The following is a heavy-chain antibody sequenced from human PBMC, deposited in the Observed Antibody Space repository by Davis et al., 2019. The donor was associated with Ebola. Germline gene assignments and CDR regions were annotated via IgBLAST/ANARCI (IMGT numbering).Heavy chain of an antibody. CDR1: RYTFTGYY. V-gene: IGHV1-2*04. CDR2: INPNSGGT. J-gene: IGHJ6*02. D-gene: IGHD3-16*01. Sequence: SVTVSCKASRYTFTGYYMHWVRQAPGQGLEWMGWINPNSGGTNYAQKFQGWVTMTRDTSISTAYMELSRLRSDDTAVYYCARAPNGGRDGMDVWGQGTTVTVSS. CDR3: ARAPNGGRDGMDV.